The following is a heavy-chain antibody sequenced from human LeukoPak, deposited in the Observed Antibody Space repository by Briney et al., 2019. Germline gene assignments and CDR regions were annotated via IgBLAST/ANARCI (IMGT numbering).Heavy chain of an antibody. D-gene: IGHD3-22*01. CDR1: GYTFTSYG. CDR2: ISAYNGNT. CDR3: ARVPIFYYDSSGPDY. Sequence: GASVKVSCKASGYTFTSYGISWVRQAPGQGLEWMGWISAYNGNTNYAQKLQGRVTMTTDTSTSTAYMELRSLRSDDTAVYHCARVPIFYYDSSGPDYWGQGTLVTVSS. J-gene: IGHJ4*02. V-gene: IGHV1-18*01.